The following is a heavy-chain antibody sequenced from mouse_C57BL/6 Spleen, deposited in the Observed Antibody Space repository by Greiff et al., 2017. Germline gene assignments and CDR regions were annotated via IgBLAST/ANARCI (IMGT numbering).Heavy chain of an antibody. D-gene: IGHD1-1*01. CDR2: IDPEDGET. V-gene: IGHV14-2*01. CDR1: GFNIKDYY. CDR3: ARRGYYGSSSYYFDY. Sequence: EVQLQQSGAELVKPGASVKLSCTASGFNIKDYYMHWVKQRTEQGLEWLGRIDPEDGETKYAPKFQGKATITADPSSNPAYLQLSILTSEDTAVYYWARRGYYGSSSYYFDYWGHGTTLTVSS. J-gene: IGHJ2*01.